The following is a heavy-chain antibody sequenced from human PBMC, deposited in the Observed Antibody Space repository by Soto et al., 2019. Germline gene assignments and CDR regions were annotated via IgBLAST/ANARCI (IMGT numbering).Heavy chain of an antibody. D-gene: IGHD6-13*01. Sequence: GGSLRLSCAASGFTFSSYGINWVRQAPGKGLEWVSYITGSGGTSYYADSVKGRFTISRDNAKNSLYLQMNSLGAEDTAVYYCARAHSSRWFYFDSWGQGALVTVSS. J-gene: IGHJ4*02. CDR2: ITGSGGTS. CDR3: ARAHSSRWFYFDS. CDR1: GFTFSSYG. V-gene: IGHV3-48*01.